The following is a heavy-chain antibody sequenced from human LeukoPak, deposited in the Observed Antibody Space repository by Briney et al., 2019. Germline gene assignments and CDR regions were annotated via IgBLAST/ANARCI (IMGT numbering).Heavy chain of an antibody. CDR2: IYYTGST. CDR1: GGSISSSSYY. D-gene: IGHD3/OR15-3a*01. CDR3: ARQTGSGLFILP. J-gene: IGHJ4*02. Sequence: SETLSLTCTVSGGSISSSSYYWGWIRQPPGKGLEWIGSIYYTGSTYYNPSLKSRVTISVDTSKNQFSLKLTSVTAADTAVYYCARQTGSGLFILPGGQGTLVTVSS. V-gene: IGHV4-39*01.